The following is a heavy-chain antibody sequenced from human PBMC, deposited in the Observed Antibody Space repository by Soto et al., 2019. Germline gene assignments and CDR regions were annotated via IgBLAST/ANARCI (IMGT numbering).Heavy chain of an antibody. J-gene: IGHJ6*02. CDR1: GFTFSSYA. CDR3: ASSTTVTYYYYGMDV. D-gene: IGHD4-17*01. Sequence: GGSLRLSCAASGFTFSSYAMSWVRQAPGKGLEWVSAISGSGGSTYYADSVKGRFTISRDNSKNTLYLQMNSLRAEDTAVYYCASSTTVTYYYYGMDVWGQGTTVTVSS. V-gene: IGHV3-23*01. CDR2: ISGSGGST.